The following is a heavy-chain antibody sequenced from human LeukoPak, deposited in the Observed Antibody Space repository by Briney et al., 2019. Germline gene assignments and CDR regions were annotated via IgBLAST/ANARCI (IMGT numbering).Heavy chain of an antibody. Sequence: GGSLRLXCAASGFTFDDYAMHWVRQAPGKGLEWVSGISWNSGSIGYADSVKGRFTISRDNAKNSLYLQMNSLRAEDMALYYCAKDRDYGGNSGAFDIWGQGTMVTVSS. D-gene: IGHD4-23*01. CDR2: ISWNSGSI. V-gene: IGHV3-9*03. CDR1: GFTFDDYA. J-gene: IGHJ3*02. CDR3: AKDRDYGGNSGAFDI.